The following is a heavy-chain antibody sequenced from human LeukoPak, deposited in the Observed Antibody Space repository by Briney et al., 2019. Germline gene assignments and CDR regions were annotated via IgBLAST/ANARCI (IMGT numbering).Heavy chain of an antibody. CDR3: ARDSCSSISCPGHNAFDI. Sequence: GGSLRLSCAASRFSFSNYAMHWVRQAPGKGLEWVAIMWYDGSDKYNGDSAKGRFTISRDNSENTLYLQMESLRAEDTGVYYCARDSCSSISCPGHNAFDIWGQGTMVTVSS. D-gene: IGHD2-2*01. V-gene: IGHV3-33*01. CDR2: MWYDGSDK. J-gene: IGHJ3*02. CDR1: RFSFSNYA.